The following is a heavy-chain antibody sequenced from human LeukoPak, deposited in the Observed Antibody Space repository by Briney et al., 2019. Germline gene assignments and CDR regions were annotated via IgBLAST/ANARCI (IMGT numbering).Heavy chain of an antibody. V-gene: IGHV3-30*18. CDR2: ISYDGSNK. Sequence: GGSLRLSCAASGFTFSSYGMHWVRQAPGKGLEWVAVISYDGSNKYYADSVKGRFTISRDNSKNTLYLQMNGLRAEDTAVYYCAKDDTPTVTTVAVDYWGQGTLVTVSS. CDR3: AKDDTPTVTTVAVDY. D-gene: IGHD4-17*01. CDR1: GFTFSSYG. J-gene: IGHJ4*02.